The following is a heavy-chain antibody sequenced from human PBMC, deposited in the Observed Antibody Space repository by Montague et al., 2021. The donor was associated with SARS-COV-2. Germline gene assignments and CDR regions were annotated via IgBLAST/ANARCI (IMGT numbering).Heavy chain of an antibody. CDR3: ARSGGVPMD. V-gene: IGHV4-59*11. Sequence: SETLSLTCTVSGGSIRSHLWSWTCQSPGKGLEWIGYFDNSGTKKYNPSLTTRVTISGDTSKNQCSLRLTSVTTADTAIYYCARSGGVPMDWGQGSLVTVSS. J-gene: IGHJ4*02. D-gene: IGHD3-10*01. CDR1: GGSIRSHL. CDR2: FDNSGTK.